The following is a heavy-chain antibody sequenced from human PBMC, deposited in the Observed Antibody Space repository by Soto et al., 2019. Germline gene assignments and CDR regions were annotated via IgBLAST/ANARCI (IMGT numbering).Heavy chain of an antibody. D-gene: IGHD3-3*01. V-gene: IGHV1-46*01. CDR1: AYTFTRYY. Sequence: ASVKVSCKASAYTFTRYYMHWVRQAPGQGLEWMGKMNPSGGGTSYAQKFQGRVTMTRDTSTSTVYMELSSLRSEDTAVYYCTRAFNYDFWSGYGQYYFDYWGQGTLVTVSS. J-gene: IGHJ4*02. CDR3: TRAFNYDFWSGYGQYYFDY. CDR2: MNPSGGGT.